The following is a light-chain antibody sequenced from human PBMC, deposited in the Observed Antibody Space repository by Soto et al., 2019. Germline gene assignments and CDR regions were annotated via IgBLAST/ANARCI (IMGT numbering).Light chain of an antibody. CDR3: QLANSFPT. CDR1: QPISSW. J-gene: IGKJ1*01. CDR2: AAS. Sequence: DIKMTQSPSSVSASVGDRVTITCRASQPISSWLAWYQQKPGEAPKLLIFAASTLQSGVPSRFSGRGAGTHFTLTISSLQPDDSAIYYCQLANSFPTFGRGTRVDIK. V-gene: IGKV1-12*01.